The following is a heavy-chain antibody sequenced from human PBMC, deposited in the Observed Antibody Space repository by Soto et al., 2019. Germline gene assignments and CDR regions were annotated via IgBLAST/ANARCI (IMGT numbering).Heavy chain of an antibody. J-gene: IGHJ6*02. V-gene: IGHV3-15*01. D-gene: IGHD3-22*01. CDR3: TTGGTYYYDSSGYYYYDYGMDV. Sequence: TGGSLRLSCAASGFTFSNAWMSWVRQAPGKGLEWVGRIKSKTDGGTTDYAAPVKGRFTISRDDSKNTLYLQMNSLKTEDTAVYYCTTGGTYYYDSSGYYYYDYGMDVWGQGTTVTVSS. CDR2: IKSKTDGGTT. CDR1: GFTFSNAW.